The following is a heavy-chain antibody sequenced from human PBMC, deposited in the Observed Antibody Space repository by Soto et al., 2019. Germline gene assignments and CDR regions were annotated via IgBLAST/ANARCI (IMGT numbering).Heavy chain of an antibody. Sequence: PSETLSVTWTVSGGSISSYYWSWIRQPPGKGLEWIGYIYYSGSTNYNPSLKSRVTISVDTSKNQFSLKLSSVTAADTAVYYCAREKAGYCSSTSRSGDWCRAFDIWGQGTMVTVSS. D-gene: IGHD2-2*03. J-gene: IGHJ3*02. V-gene: IGHV4-59*01. CDR1: GGSISSYY. CDR3: AREKAGYCSSTSRSGDWCRAFDI. CDR2: IYYSGST.